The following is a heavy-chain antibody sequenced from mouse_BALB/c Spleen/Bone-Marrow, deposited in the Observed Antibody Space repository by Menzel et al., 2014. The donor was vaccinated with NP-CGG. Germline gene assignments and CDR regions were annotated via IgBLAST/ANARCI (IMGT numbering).Heavy chain of an antibody. Sequence: VQLQQSGPDLVKPSQSLSLTCTVTCYSITSGYSWHWIRQFPGNKLEWMGYIRYSGSTNYNPSLKSRISITRDTSKSHFFLQLNSVTTEDTATYYCARRGDYYGNYADYWGQGTSVTVSS. CDR1: CYSITSGYS. CDR3: ARRGDYYGNYADY. D-gene: IGHD2-1*01. CDR2: IRYSGST. J-gene: IGHJ4*01. V-gene: IGHV3-1*02.